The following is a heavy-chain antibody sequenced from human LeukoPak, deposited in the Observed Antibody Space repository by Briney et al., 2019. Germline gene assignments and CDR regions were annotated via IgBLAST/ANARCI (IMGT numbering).Heavy chain of an antibody. CDR3: ARGRTVTRGAFDI. Sequence: ASVKVSCKASGYTFTSYDINWVRQATGQGLEWMGWMNPNSGNAGYAQKFQGRVTMTRNTSISTAYMELSSLRSEDTAVYYCARGRTVTRGAFDIWGQGTMVTVSS. J-gene: IGHJ3*02. CDR2: MNPNSGNA. D-gene: IGHD4-17*01. CDR1: GYTFTSYD. V-gene: IGHV1-8*01.